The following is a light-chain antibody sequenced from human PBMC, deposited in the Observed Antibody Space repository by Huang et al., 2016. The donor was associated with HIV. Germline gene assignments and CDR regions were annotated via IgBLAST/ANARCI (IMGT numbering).Light chain of an antibody. CDR1: QRVSNFF. CDR2: GAS. CDR3: QHYDISRGTSNSRGT. V-gene: IGKV3-20*01. Sequence: VLTQSPGTLSLSPGDRATLSCRASQRVSNFFLAWYQQKPGQAPRVLIYGASIRASGIPDRFTGRWSGTDFTLTISRLEAEDFAVYYCQHYDISRGTSNSRGTFGQGTKVEIK. J-gene: IGKJ1*01.